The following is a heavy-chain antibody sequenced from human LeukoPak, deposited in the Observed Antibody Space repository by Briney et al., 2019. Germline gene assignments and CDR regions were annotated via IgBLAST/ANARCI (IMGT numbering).Heavy chain of an antibody. CDR2: MNPNSGNT. D-gene: IGHD3-3*01. Sequence: GASVKVSCKASGYTFTSYDINWVRQATGQGLEWTGWMNPNSGNTGYAQKFQGRVTMTRNTSISTAYMELSSLRSEDTAVYYCARGQFLEWLLPGDYYYGMDVWGQGTTVTVSS. CDR3: ARGQFLEWLLPGDYYYGMDV. V-gene: IGHV1-8*01. J-gene: IGHJ6*02. CDR1: GYTFTSYD.